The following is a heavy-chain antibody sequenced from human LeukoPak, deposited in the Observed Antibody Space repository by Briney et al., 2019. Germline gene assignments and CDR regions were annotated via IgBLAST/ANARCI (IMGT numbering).Heavy chain of an antibody. CDR1: GFTFSDYY. D-gene: IGHD3-3*01. CDR3: ARGLSGVVIMYYFDF. Sequence: GGSLRLSCAASGFTFSDYYMSWIRQAPGKGLEWVSYISSSGLSIYYADAVKGRFTISRDNAKNSVHLQMNSLRDEDTAIYYCARGLSGVVIMYYFDFWGQGNLVTVSS. CDR2: ISSSGLSI. J-gene: IGHJ4*02. V-gene: IGHV3-11*01.